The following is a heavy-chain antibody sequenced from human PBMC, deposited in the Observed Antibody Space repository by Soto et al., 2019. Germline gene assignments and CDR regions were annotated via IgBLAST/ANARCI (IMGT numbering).Heavy chain of an antibody. J-gene: IGHJ6*02. Sequence: QVQLVQSGGGVLECGGSLTLSCAASGFTYSHSPMHWVRQCTRRSLEGGAGVSCDRSNKYYRDSVKGRFTISKDNVKNTLFLQMNDLSHEDTAVYYCARLPGPLVSVLYIYPVDARETPSDVDVWGQGTSVTVSS. CDR2: VSCDRSNK. D-gene: IGHD2-15*01. CDR1: GFTYSHSP. V-gene: IGHV3-30*06. CDR3: ARLPGPLVSVLYIYPVDARETPSDVDV.